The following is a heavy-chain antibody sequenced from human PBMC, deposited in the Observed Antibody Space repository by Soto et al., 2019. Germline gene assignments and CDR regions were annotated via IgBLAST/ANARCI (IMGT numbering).Heavy chain of an antibody. CDR3: AGVVAATQEDWFDP. J-gene: IGHJ5*02. Sequence: SETLSLTCIVSGDSISSADYFWTWIRQSPGKGLEWMGYIFHSGTTYYNPSLKGRLLISIENSKNQFSLRLTSVTAEDTAVYYCAGVVAATQEDWFDPWGQGTLVTVSS. V-gene: IGHV4-30-4*01. D-gene: IGHD2-15*01. CDR2: IFHSGTT. CDR1: GDSISSADYF.